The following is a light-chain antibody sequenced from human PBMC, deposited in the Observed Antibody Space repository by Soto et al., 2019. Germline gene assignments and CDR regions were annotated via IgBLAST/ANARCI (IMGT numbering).Light chain of an antibody. CDR1: SSDVGAYNY. J-gene: IGLJ3*02. CDR3: SSYTSSGTLV. Sequence: QSALTQPASVSGSPGQSITISCTGTSSDVGAYNYVSWYQQHPGKAPKLMIYEVSNRPSGVSNRFSGSKSGNTASLNISGLQAVDEADYHCSSYTSSGTLVFGGGTQLTVL. CDR2: EVS. V-gene: IGLV2-14*01.